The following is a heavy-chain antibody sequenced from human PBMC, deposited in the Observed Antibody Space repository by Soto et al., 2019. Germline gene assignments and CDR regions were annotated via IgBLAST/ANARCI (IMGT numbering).Heavy chain of an antibody. D-gene: IGHD1-26*01. V-gene: IGHV3-30*18. CDR1: GFTFSSYG. J-gene: IGHJ6*02. CDR3: AKDRGGSYPEAYYYYGMDV. Sequence: QVQLVESGGGVVQPGRSLRLSCEASGFTFSSYGMHWVRRAPGKGLEWVAVISYHGTTQYYADSVKGRFTISRDNSKNTLYLQMNSLRADDTAVFYCAKDRGGSYPEAYYYYGMDVWGQGTTVTVSS. CDR2: ISYHGTTQ.